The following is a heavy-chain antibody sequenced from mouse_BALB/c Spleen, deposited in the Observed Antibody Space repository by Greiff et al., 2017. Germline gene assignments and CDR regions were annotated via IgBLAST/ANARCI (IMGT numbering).Heavy chain of an antibody. V-gene: IGHV1-37*01. CDR2: INPYNGDT. CDR3: GRSGYDDLAWFAY. CDR1: GYSFTGYF. D-gene: IGHD2-2*01. Sequence: VQLQQSGPELVKPGASVKISCKASGYSFTGYFMNWVKQSHGKSLEWIGRINPYNGDTFSNQKFKCKATLTVDKSSNTAHMELLSLTSEDSSVYYCGRSGYDDLAWFAYWGQGTLVTVSA. J-gene: IGHJ3*01.